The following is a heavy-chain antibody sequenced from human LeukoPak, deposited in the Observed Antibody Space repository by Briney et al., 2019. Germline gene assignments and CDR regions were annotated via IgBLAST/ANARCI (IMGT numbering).Heavy chain of an antibody. CDR2: IKQDGSEK. V-gene: IGHV3-7*01. J-gene: IGHJ5*02. CDR1: GFTFSSYW. CDR3: ARDAGGGNNWFDP. D-gene: IGHD2-15*01. Sequence: GGSLRLSCAASGFTFSSYWMSWVRQAPGKGLEWVANIKQDGSEKYYVDSVKGRFTISRDNAKNSLYLQMNSLRAEDTAVYYCARDAGGGNNWFDPWGQGTLVAVSS.